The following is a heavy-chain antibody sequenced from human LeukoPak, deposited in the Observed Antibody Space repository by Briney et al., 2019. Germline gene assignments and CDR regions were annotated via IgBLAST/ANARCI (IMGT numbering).Heavy chain of an antibody. Sequence: PGGSLRLSCAASGFTFSSDGMNWVRQAPGKGPEWVSYIIGSGSSTYYADSVKGRFTISRDNSKNSLYLQMNSLRDEDTAVYYCARDRDWSFDYWGQGTLVTVSS. CDR2: IIGSGSST. V-gene: IGHV3-48*02. J-gene: IGHJ4*02. D-gene: IGHD3/OR15-3a*01. CDR3: ARDRDWSFDY. CDR1: GFTFSSDG.